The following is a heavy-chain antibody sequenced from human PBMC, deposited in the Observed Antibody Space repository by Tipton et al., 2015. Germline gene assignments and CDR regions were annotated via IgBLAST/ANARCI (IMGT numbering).Heavy chain of an antibody. D-gene: IGHD3-10*01. Sequence: TLSLTCTVSGASLNSGGYYWSWIRQHPGKGLEWIGYIYYTGSTYYNPSLKSRVTISVDTSKNQFSLKLSSVTAADTAVYYCARVSGWGYYGSGSYVVDPWGQGTLVTVSS. V-gene: IGHV4-31*03. CDR3: ARVSGWGYYGSGSYVVDP. CDR2: IYYTGST. J-gene: IGHJ5*02. CDR1: GASLNSGGYY.